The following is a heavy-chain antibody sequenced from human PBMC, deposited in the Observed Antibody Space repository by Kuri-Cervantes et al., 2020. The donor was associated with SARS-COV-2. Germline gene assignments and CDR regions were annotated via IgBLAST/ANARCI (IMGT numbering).Heavy chain of an antibody. CDR1: GGTFSSYA. D-gene: IGHD3-22*01. CDR3: ARDDSDRYYYDSSGYATYYFGY. J-gene: IGHJ4*02. V-gene: IGHV1-69*06. Sequence: SVKVSCKASGGTFSSYAISWVRQAPGQGLEWMGGIIPIFGTANYAQKFQGRVTITADKSTSTAYMELSSLRSEDTAVYYCARDDSDRYYYDSSGYATYYFGYWGQGTLVTVSS. CDR2: IIPIFGTA.